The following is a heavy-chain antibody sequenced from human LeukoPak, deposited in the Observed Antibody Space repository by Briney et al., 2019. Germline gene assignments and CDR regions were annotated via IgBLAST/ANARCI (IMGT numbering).Heavy chain of an antibody. V-gene: IGHV4-34*01. CDR1: GGSFIGYY. CDR2: INHSGST. CDR3: ASPYTGRYLHYFDY. J-gene: IGHJ4*02. D-gene: IGHD1-26*01. Sequence: SETLSLTCPVYGGSFIGYYWHWIRQPPGKGLDWIGEINHSGSTNYNPSLKSRVTIPVDTSKNQFSLKLSSVTAADTAVYYCASPYTGRYLHYFDYWGQGNLVTVSS.